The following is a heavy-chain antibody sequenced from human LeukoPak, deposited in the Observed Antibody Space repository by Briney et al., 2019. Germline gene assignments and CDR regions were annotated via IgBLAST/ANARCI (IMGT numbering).Heavy chain of an antibody. Sequence: GGSLRLSCAASGFTFSSYWMHWVRQAPGQGLVWVSRINSDGSSTSYADSVKGRFTISRDNAKNTLYLQMNSLRAEDTAVYYCARDFLSGSCDYWGQGTLVTVSS. CDR3: ARDFLSGSCDY. D-gene: IGHD1-26*01. CDR1: GFTFSSYW. V-gene: IGHV3-74*01. CDR2: INSDGSST. J-gene: IGHJ4*02.